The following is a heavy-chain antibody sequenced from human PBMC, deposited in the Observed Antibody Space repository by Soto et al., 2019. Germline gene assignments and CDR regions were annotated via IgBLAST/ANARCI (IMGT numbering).Heavy chain of an antibody. CDR3: ARDYYDSSGSQGNWFDP. V-gene: IGHV5-51*01. CDR2: IYPGDSDT. CDR1: GYSFTSYW. Sequence: PGESLKISCKGSGYSFTSYWIGWVRQIPGKGLEWMGSIYPGDSDTRYSPSFQGQVTISADKSISTAYLQWSSLKASDTAMYYCARDYYDSSGSQGNWFDPWGQGSPVTVSS. D-gene: IGHD3-22*01. J-gene: IGHJ5*02.